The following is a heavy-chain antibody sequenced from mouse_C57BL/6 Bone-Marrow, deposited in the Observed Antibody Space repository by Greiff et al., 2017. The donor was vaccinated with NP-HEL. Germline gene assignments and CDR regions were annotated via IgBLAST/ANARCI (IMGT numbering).Heavy chain of an antibody. V-gene: IGHV2-6-1*01. CDR1: GFSLTSYG. D-gene: IGHD6-1*01. CDR2: IWSDGST. J-gene: IGHJ4*01. Sequence: VQRVESGPGLVAPSQSLSITCTVSGFSLTSYGVHWVRQPPGKGLEWLVVIWSDGSTTYNSALKSRLSISKDNSKSQVFLKMNSLQTDDTAMYYCARHRVSSLYAMDYWGQGTSVTVSS. CDR3: ARHRVSSLYAMDY.